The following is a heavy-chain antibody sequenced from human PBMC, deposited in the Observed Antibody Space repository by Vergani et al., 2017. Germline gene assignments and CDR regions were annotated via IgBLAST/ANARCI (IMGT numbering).Heavy chain of an antibody. CDR2: IIPIFGTA. Sequence: QVQLVQSGAEVKKPGSSVKVSCKASGGTFSSYAISWVRQAPGQGLEWMGGIIPIFGTANYAQKFQGRVTITADKSTSTAYMELSSLRSEDTAVYYCARDCTNGVCYTPNWFDPWGQGTLVTVSS. J-gene: IGHJ5*02. CDR3: ARDCTNGVCYTPNWFDP. CDR1: GGTFSSYA. D-gene: IGHD2-8*01. V-gene: IGHV1-69*06.